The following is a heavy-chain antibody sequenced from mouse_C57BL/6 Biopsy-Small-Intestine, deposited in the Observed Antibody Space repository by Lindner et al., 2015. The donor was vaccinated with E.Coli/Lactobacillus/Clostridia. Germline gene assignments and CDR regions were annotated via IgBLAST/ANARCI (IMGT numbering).Heavy chain of an antibody. CDR2: INPNSRGT. J-gene: IGHJ1*01. V-gene: IGHV1-66*01. CDR3: ARDLYYEVWSGYRTLETYDYYYGMDV. Sequence: SVKVSCKTSGYNFAGYYIHWVRQAPGQGLEWMGWINPNSRGTNYAQKFQARVTMTRDTSINTAYMELSSLRSDDTAVYYCARDLYYEVWSGYRTLETYDYYYGMDVWGQGTTVTVSS. CDR1: GYNFAGYY. D-gene: IGHD1-1*01.